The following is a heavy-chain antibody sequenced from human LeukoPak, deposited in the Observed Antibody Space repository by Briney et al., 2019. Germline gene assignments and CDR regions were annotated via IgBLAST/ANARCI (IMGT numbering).Heavy chain of an antibody. V-gene: IGHV3-11*03. CDR1: GFTFSDSY. D-gene: IGHD3-22*01. CDR2: ISSSSTYT. Sequence: PGGSLRLSCAASGFTFSDSYMSWIRQAPGKGLEWVSYISSSSTYTNYADSVKGRFTISRDNAKNSLYLQMNSLRAEDTAVYYCASGDYFEFDYWGQGTLVTVPS. CDR3: ASGDYFEFDY. J-gene: IGHJ4*02.